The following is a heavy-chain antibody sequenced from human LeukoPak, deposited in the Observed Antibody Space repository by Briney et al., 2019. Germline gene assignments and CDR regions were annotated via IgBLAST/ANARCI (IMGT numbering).Heavy chain of an antibody. Sequence: PGGSLRLACAASGFTFSSYDMHWVRQATGKGLEWVSGIGIAGDTHYPDSVGGRFTIFRENAKNSLYLQMNSLRAEDTAVYYCARAQPPYHGRLDSWGQGILVTVSS. V-gene: IGHV3-13*01. CDR3: ARAQPPYHGRLDS. J-gene: IGHJ5*01. CDR1: GFTFSSYD. D-gene: IGHD3-16*01. CDR2: IGIAGDT.